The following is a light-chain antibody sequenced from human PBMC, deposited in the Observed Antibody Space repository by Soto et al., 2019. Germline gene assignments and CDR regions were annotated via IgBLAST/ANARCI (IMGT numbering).Light chain of an antibody. V-gene: IGKV3-15*01. CDR3: QQYNNWPFT. J-gene: IGKJ3*01. CDR2: GAS. CDR1: QSVSSN. Sequence: EIVMTQSPATLSVSPGERATLSCRASQSVSSNLAWYQQKPGQAPRLLIYGASTRATGIPARFSGSASGTEFTLTISRLQSEDFAVYYCQQYNNWPFTFGPGTKVDIK.